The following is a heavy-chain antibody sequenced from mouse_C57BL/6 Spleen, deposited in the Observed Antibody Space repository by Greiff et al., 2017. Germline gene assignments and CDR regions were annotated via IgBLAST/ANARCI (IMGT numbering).Heavy chain of an antibody. J-gene: IGHJ2*01. Sequence: QVQLQQPGAELVRPGSSVKLSCKASGYTFTSYWMHWVKQRPIQGLEWIGNIDPSDSETHYNQKFKDKATLTVDKSSSTAYMQLSSLTSEDSAVYYCARMGLTGMDFDYWGQGTTLTVSS. V-gene: IGHV1-52*01. CDR3: ARMGLTGMDFDY. CDR1: GYTFTSYW. CDR2: IDPSDSET. D-gene: IGHD4-1*01.